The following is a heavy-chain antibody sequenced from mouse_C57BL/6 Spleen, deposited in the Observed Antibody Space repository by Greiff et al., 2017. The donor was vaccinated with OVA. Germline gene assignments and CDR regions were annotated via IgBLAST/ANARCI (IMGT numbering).Heavy chain of an antibody. D-gene: IGHD2-4*01. CDR1: GYTFTSYW. CDR3: ARYDDDEGDYFDY. Sequence: QVQLQQPGAELVKPGASVKLSCKASGYTFTSYWMHWVKQRPGQGLEWIGMIHPNSGSTNYNEKFKSKAPLTVDKSSSTAYMQLSSLTSEDAAVYYGARYDDDEGDYFDYWGKGTTLTVSS. J-gene: IGHJ2*01. V-gene: IGHV1-64*01. CDR2: IHPNSGST.